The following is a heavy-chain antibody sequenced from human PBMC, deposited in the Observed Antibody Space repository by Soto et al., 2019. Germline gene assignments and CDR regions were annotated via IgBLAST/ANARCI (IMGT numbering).Heavy chain of an antibody. CDR2: IYYSGNT. D-gene: IGHD3-9*01. Sequence: PSETLSLTCTVSGGSIDNYYWSWIRQPPGKGLEWIGYIYYSGNTNYNPSLKSRVTISVDTSKNQFSLKLSSVTAADTAVYYCARGYFNILTGYYIDYWGQGTLVTVSS. J-gene: IGHJ4*02. V-gene: IGHV4-59*01. CDR3: ARGYFNILTGYYIDY. CDR1: GGSIDNYY.